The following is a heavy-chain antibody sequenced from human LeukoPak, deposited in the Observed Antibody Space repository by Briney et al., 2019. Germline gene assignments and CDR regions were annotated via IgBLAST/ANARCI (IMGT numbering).Heavy chain of an antibody. CDR2: ISPN. Sequence: ASVKVSCKASGYTFTGYYIHWVRQAPGQGLEWMGWISPNSAQEFQGRVTTTRDTSISTVYMELSRLTSDDTAVYYCTRDRALTFWGQGTPVIVSS. D-gene: IGHD3-10*01. V-gene: IGHV1-2*02. J-gene: IGHJ4*02. CDR1: GYTFTGYY. CDR3: TRDRALTF.